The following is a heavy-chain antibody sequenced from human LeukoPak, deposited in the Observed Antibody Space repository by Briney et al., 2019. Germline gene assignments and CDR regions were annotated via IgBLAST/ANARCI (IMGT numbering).Heavy chain of an antibody. CDR1: AFTFSSYA. Sequence: PGGSLRLSCAASAFTFSSYAMSWVRQAPGKGLEWVSTIGGGGESTYYADSVKGRFTISRDNSKNTVYLQMNSLRAEDTAVYYCAKVLSGSQDYWGQGTLVTVFS. J-gene: IGHJ4*02. CDR3: AKVLSGSQDY. V-gene: IGHV3-23*01. CDR2: IGGGGEST. D-gene: IGHD1-26*01.